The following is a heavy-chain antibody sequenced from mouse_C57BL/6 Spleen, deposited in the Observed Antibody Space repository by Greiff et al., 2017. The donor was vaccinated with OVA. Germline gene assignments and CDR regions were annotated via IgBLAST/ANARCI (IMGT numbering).Heavy chain of an antibody. CDR2: IDPSDSET. D-gene: IGHD1-1*01. V-gene: IGHV1-52*01. Sequence: QVQLQQPGAELVRPGSSVKLSCKASGYTFTSYWMHWVKQRPIQGLEWIGNIDPSDSETHYNQKFKDKATLTVDKSSSTAYIQLSSLTSEDSAVYYCARRSYVYYFDYWGQGTTLTVSS. CDR3: ARRSYVYYFDY. CDR1: GYTFTSYW. J-gene: IGHJ2*01.